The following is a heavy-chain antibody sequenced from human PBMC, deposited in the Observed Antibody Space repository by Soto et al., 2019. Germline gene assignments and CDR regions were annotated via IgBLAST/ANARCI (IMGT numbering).Heavy chain of an antibody. Sequence: PGESLKISCNGSGYSFTSYWIGWVRQMPGKGLEWMGIIYPGDSGTRYSPSFQGQVTISADKSISTAYLQWSSLKASDTAMYYCARQRGRGSHYYYYYGMDVWGQGTTVTVSS. D-gene: IGHD3-10*01. J-gene: IGHJ6*02. CDR3: ARQRGRGSHYYYYYGMDV. V-gene: IGHV5-51*01. CDR1: GYSFTSYW. CDR2: IYPGDSGT.